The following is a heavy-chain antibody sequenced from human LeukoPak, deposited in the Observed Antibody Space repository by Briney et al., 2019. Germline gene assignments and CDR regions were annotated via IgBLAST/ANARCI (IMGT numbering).Heavy chain of an antibody. CDR2: MDENGREI. D-gene: IGHD4-23*01. V-gene: IGHV3-7*01. CDR3: ARDYGGSSPFDY. Sequence: GGSLRLSCAVSGFIFSDFSMSWVRQAPGKGLEWVAKMDENGREIFYVDSVKGRFTISRDNAKNSLYLQMNRLRAEDTAVYYCARDYGGSSPFDYWGQGTLVTVSS. J-gene: IGHJ4*02. CDR1: GFIFSDFS.